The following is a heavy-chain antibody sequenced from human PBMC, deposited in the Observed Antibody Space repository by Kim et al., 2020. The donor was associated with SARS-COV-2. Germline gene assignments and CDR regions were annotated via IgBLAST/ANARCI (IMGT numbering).Heavy chain of an antibody. CDR3: ARDGILGGAGTYYTN. D-gene: IGHD3-10*01. CDR2: ISSDGTKK. V-gene: IGHV3-30-3*01. CDR1: GFPFNRYA. J-gene: IGHJ4*02. Sequence: GGSLRLSCAASGFPFNRYAMHWVRQAPKKGLEWVAHISSDGTKKYYTDSVKGRFTISRDNSTNSLYLQMNSLRSEDTAVYYCARDGILGGAGTYYTNWGQGTLVTVSS.